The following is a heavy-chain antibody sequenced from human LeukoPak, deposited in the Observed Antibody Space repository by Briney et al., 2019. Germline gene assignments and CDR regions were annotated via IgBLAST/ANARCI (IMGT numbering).Heavy chain of an antibody. J-gene: IGHJ4*02. CDR1: GGAIDSYY. CDR2: IYYSGST. D-gene: IGHD5-18*01. Sequence: SETLSLTCTISGGAIDSYYSSCIWQPPGKGRECVGCIYYSGSTNYNPSLKSRVTISLDTSKNQFSLKVSSVTAADTAVYYCARDRGYSFDTPYRYFDYWAQGTLVTVSS. V-gene: IGHV4-59*01. CDR3: ARDRGYSFDTPYRYFDY.